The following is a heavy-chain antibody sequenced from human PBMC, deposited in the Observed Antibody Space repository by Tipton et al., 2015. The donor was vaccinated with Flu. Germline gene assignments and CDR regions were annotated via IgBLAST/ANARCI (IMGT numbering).Heavy chain of an antibody. D-gene: IGHD2-21*01. CDR2: IKEDGSVK. CDR1: GFTFSNYW. CDR3: ARQIGGGDCY. V-gene: IGHV3-7*03. Sequence: SLRLSCAASGFTFSNYWMHWVRQAPGKGLEWVANIKEDGSVKYYVDSVMGRFTISRDNAKNSLFLQMNSLRAEDTAVYYCARQIGGGDCYWGQGTLVTVSS. J-gene: IGHJ4*02.